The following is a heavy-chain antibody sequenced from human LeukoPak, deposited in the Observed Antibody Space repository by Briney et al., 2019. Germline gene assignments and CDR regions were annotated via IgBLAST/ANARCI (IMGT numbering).Heavy chain of an antibody. V-gene: IGHV3-21*01. CDR3: ARDLNGNYVDY. D-gene: IGHD4-17*01. Sequence: GGSLRLSCAASGFTFSSYSMNWVRQAPGKGLEWVSSISSSSSYIYYADSVKGRFTISRGNAKNSLYLQMNSLRAEDTAVYYCARDLNGNYVDYWGQGTLVTVSS. J-gene: IGHJ4*02. CDR1: GFTFSSYS. CDR2: ISSSSSYI.